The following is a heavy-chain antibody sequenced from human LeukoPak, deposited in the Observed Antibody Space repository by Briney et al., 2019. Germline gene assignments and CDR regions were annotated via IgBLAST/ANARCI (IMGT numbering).Heavy chain of an antibody. J-gene: IGHJ4*02. CDR1: GYTFTSYG. Sequence: ASVKVSCKASGYTFTSYGISGVRQAPGQGLEGMGWISAYNGNTNYAQKLQGRVTMTTDTSTSTAYMELRSLRSDDTAVYYCATAAHQSVGSRYFDYWGQGTLVTVSS. CDR2: ISAYNGNT. CDR3: ATAAHQSVGSRYFDY. D-gene: IGHD2-2*01. V-gene: IGHV1-18*01.